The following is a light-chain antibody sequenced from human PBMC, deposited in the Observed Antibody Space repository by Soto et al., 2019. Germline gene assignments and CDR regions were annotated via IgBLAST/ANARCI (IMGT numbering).Light chain of an antibody. Sequence: DIQLTQSPSSLSASVGDRVTITCQASQDIGKSLNWYQQKSGKAPRLLIYDASKLETGVPSRFTGSGSGTDFSLTVTSLQPEDVATYFCQVSYDLPVFTFGPGTKVDIK. CDR3: QVSYDLPVFT. J-gene: IGKJ3*01. V-gene: IGKV1-33*01. CDR1: QDIGKS. CDR2: DAS.